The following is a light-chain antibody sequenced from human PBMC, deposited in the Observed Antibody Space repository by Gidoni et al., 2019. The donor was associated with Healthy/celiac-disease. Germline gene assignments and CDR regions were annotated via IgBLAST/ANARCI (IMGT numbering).Light chain of an antibody. V-gene: IGKV1-5*01. CDR2: DAS. CDR1: QSISSW. Sequence: DIQMTQSPSTLSASVGDRVTITCRASQSISSWLAWYQQKPGKAPKLLIYDASSLESGVPSRVSGSGSGTEFTLTISSLQPDDFATYYCQQDNSYPWTFXXXTKVEIK. CDR3: QQDNSYPWT. J-gene: IGKJ1*01.